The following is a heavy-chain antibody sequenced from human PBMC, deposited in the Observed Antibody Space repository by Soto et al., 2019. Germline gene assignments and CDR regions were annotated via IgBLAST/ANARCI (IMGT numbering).Heavy chain of an antibody. CDR3: AKADGSGPYYGMDV. Sequence: EVQLLESGGGLVQPGGSLRLSCAASGFTFSSYAMSWVRQAPGTGLEWVSAISGSGGSTYYADSVKGRFTISRDNSKNTLYLQMNSLTAEDTAVYYCAKADGSGPYYGMDVWGQGTTVTVSS. J-gene: IGHJ6*02. CDR2: ISGSGGST. V-gene: IGHV3-23*01. CDR1: GFTFSSYA.